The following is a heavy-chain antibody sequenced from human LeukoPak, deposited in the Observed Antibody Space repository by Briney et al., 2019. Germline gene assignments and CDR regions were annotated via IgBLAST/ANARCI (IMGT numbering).Heavy chain of an antibody. CDR1: GGSFSGYY. Sequence: SETLSLTCAVYGGSFSGYYWSWIRQPPGKGLEWIGEINHSGSTNYNPSLKSRVTISVDTSKNQFSLKLSSVTAADTAVYYCARGRGVRGYCSSTSCYAHYYYYGMDVWGRGTTVTVSS. D-gene: IGHD2-2*01. V-gene: IGHV4-34*01. J-gene: IGHJ6*02. CDR2: INHSGST. CDR3: ARGRGVRGYCSSTSCYAHYYYYGMDV.